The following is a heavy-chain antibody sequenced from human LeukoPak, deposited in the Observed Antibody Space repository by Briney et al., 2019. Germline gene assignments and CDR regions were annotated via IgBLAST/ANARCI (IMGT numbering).Heavy chain of an antibody. CDR3: ARGYGDSYYYYYYMDV. CDR1: GGSFSGYY. J-gene: IGHJ6*03. Sequence: SETLSLTCAVYGGSFSGYYWSWIRQPPGKGLEWIGEINHSGSTNYNPSLKSRVTISVDTSKNQFSLKLSSVTAADTAVYYCARGYGDSYYYYYYMDVWGKGTTVTISS. V-gene: IGHV4-34*01. CDR2: INHSGST. D-gene: IGHD4-17*01.